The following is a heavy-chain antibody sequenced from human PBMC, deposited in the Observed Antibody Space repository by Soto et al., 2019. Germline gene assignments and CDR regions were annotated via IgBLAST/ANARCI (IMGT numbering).Heavy chain of an antibody. Sequence: PGESLKISCKGSGYSFDNYWIGWVRQMPGKGLEWMGIISPRDSDTTYSPSFQGQVTISADKSISTAYLRWSSLKASDTAMYYCARVYDFWSGINYYYGMDVWGQGTTVTVSS. CDR2: ISPRDSDT. CDR3: ARVYDFWSGINYYYGMDV. CDR1: GYSFDNYW. J-gene: IGHJ6*02. V-gene: IGHV5-51*01. D-gene: IGHD3-3*01.